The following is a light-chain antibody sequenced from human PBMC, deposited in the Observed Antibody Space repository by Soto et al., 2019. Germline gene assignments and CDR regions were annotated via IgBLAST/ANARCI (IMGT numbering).Light chain of an antibody. Sequence: QSVLTQPASVSGSPGQSITISCTGTSSDVGSYNLGSRYQQHPGKAPKHMIYEGSKRPSGVSNRFSVSKSGNTASLAISGLQAEDEADYYCCSYAGSRVFGGGTKLTVL. CDR2: EGS. CDR3: CSYAGSRV. J-gene: IGLJ2*01. V-gene: IGLV2-23*01. CDR1: SSDVGSYNL.